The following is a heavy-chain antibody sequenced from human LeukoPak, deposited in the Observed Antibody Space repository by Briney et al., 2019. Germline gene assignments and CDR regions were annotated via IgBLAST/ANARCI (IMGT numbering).Heavy chain of an antibody. CDR3: AKDPDPLTQFDY. CDR1: GFTFDDYD. Sequence: GGSLRLSCAASGFTFDDYDMSWVRQVPGKGLEWVSGVNWNGGRTHYADSVKGRFTISRDNSKNTLYLQMNSLRAEDTAVYYCAKDPDPLTQFDYWGQGTLVTVSS. V-gene: IGHV3-20*04. CDR2: VNWNGGRT. J-gene: IGHJ4*02.